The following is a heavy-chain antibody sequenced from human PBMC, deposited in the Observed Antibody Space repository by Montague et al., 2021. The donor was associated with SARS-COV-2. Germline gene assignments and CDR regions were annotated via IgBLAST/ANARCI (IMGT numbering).Heavy chain of an antibody. CDR1: GASISSSRYY. CDR2: IFYSGTT. J-gene: IGHJ3*02. CDR3: SREALLWERATTHALDI. D-gene: IGHD3-16*01. V-gene: IGHV4-39*02. Sequence: SETLSLTCTVSGASISSSRYYWGWIRQRPGKGLEWIVQIFYSGTTYYDPSLKSRLTISVATSTNKFSPQLTSVTAADVSLYYCSREALLWERATTHALDIWGQGTTVTVSS.